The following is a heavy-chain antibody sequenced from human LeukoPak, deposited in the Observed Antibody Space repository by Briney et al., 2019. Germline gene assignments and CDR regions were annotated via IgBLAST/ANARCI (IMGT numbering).Heavy chain of an antibody. Sequence: SVKVSCKASGYTFTGYYMHWVRQAPGQGLEWMGWINPNSGGTNYAQKFQGRVTMTRDTSISTAYMELSRLRSDDTAVYYCARASHSSGFRRIDYWGQGTLVTVSS. D-gene: IGHD6-19*01. CDR3: ARASHSSGFRRIDY. CDR1: GYTFTGYY. V-gene: IGHV1-2*02. CDR2: INPNSGGT. J-gene: IGHJ4*02.